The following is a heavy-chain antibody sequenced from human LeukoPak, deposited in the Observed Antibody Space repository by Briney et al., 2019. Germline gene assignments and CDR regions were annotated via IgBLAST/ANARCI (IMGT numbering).Heavy chain of an antibody. J-gene: IGHJ6*03. Sequence: GASVKLCCKASGYTFTSYYMHWVRQAPGQGLEWMGIITPSGGSTSYAQKFHGRVTMTSDMSTSTVYMELSSLRSEDTAVYYCARAAGSSFYHYMDVWGKGTTVTVSS. CDR3: ARAAGSSFYHYMDV. CDR1: GYTFTSYY. CDR2: ITPSGGST. V-gene: IGHV1-46*01. D-gene: IGHD6-6*01.